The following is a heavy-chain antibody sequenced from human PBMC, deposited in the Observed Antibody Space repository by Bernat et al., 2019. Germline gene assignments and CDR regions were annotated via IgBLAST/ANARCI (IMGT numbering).Heavy chain of an antibody. V-gene: IGHV3-48*03. D-gene: IGHD6-13*01. J-gene: IGHJ4*02. CDR3: ARGYSRSWYFDGDY. Sequence: EVQLVESGGGLVQPGGSLRLSCAASGFTFSSYEMNWVRQAPGNGLECVSYISSSGSTIYYADSVKGRFTISRDNAKNSLYLQMNSLRAEDTAVYYCARGYSRSWYFDGDYWGQGTLVTVSS. CDR1: GFTFSSYE. CDR2: ISSSGSTI.